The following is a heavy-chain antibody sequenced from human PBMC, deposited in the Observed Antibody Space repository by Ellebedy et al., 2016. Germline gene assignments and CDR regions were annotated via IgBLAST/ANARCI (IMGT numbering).Heavy chain of an antibody. V-gene: IGHV5-10-1*01. CDR2: IDSSDSHI. CDR3: ARRFDDDGSAWDS. D-gene: IGHD3-22*01. J-gene: IGHJ4*02. Sequence: GESLKISXQGSGYNFTNYWITWVRQVSGKGLEWMGRIDSSDSHITYSPSFQGHVTISVDKSISTAYLEWGSLKASDTATYYCARRFDDDGSAWDSWGQGTLVTVSS. CDR1: GYNFTNYW.